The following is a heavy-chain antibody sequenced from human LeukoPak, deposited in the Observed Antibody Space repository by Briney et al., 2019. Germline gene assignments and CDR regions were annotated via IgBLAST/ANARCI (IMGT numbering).Heavy chain of an antibody. Sequence: SVKVSCKASGGTFNSYAISWVRQAPGQGLEWMGGIIPIFGTANYAQKFQGRVTITTDESTSTAYMELSSLRSEDTAVYYCARGERWPLYYMDVWGKGTTVTVSS. V-gene: IGHV1-69*05. D-gene: IGHD5-24*01. CDR3: ARGERWPLYYMDV. J-gene: IGHJ6*03. CDR2: IIPIFGTA. CDR1: GGTFNSYA.